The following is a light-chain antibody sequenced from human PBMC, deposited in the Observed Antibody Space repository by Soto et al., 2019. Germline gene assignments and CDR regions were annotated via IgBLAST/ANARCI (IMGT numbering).Light chain of an antibody. CDR1: TSDVGSYNY. J-gene: IGLJ1*01. CDR2: DVN. Sequence: QSALTQPRSVSGSPGQSVTISCTGTTSDVGSYNYVSWYQHHPGKAPKLMIYDVNKRPSGVPDRFSGSKSGNTASLTISGLQAEDEADYYCCSYAGTYTYVFGTGTKLTVL. V-gene: IGLV2-11*01. CDR3: CSYAGTYTYV.